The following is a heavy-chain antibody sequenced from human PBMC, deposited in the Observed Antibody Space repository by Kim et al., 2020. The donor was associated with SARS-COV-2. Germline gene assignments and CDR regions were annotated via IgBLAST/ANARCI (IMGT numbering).Heavy chain of an antibody. J-gene: IGHJ4*02. CDR2: ISTSSYR. CDR3: ASEDCSDSTCYY. V-gene: IGHV3-21*01. Sequence: GGSLRLSCAASGFAFSSFNMNWVRQAPGKGLEWVSSISTSSYRFYADSVKGRFTISRDNAQNLLYLQMNSLRADDTAIYYCASEDCSDSTCYYWGQGALVTVSS. D-gene: IGHD2-15*01. CDR1: GFAFSSFN.